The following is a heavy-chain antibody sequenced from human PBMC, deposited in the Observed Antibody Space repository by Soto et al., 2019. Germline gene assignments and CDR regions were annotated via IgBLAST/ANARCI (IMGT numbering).Heavy chain of an antibody. CDR2: ISFDGGNK. CDR3: ARIKVGYTYGYCLDY. D-gene: IGHD5-18*01. Sequence: QVQLVESGGGVVQPGRSLRLSCAASGFTFSNYAMHWVRQAPGKGLEWVAVISFDGGNKYYADSVKGRFTMSRDNSTNTLHLQMNSLRPEDTAVYYCARIKVGYTYGYCLDYWGQGTLVTVSS. CDR1: GFTFSNYA. J-gene: IGHJ4*02. V-gene: IGHV3-30*03.